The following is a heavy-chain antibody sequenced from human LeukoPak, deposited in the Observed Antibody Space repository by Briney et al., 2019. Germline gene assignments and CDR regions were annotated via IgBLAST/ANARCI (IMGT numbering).Heavy chain of an antibody. CDR1: GFTFSTYA. Sequence: GGSLRLSCAASGFTFSTYAMHWVRQAPGKGLEWVAFIRYDGSNKYYADSVKGRFTISGDNSKNTLYQQMNSLRPEDTAVYYCAKDRGSGWYFHYWGQGTLVTVSS. CDR2: IRYDGSNK. J-gene: IGHJ4*02. V-gene: IGHV3-30*02. CDR3: AKDRGSGWYFHY. D-gene: IGHD6-19*01.